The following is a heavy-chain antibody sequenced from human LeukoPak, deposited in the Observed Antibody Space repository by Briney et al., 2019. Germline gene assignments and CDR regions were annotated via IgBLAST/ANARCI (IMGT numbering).Heavy chain of an antibody. J-gene: IGHJ4*02. D-gene: IGHD4-17*01. V-gene: IGHV3-7*03. CDR2: INQDGSQK. Sequence: SGGPLLLSSAASGFTLSSYWMSWFRQAPGKGLEWVANINQDGSQKFSVDSVKGRFTISRDNAKNSLSLQMNSLRVEDTAVYYCARDWFDGDYDRFDYWGQGTLVTVSS. CDR3: ARDWFDGDYDRFDY. CDR1: GFTLSSYW.